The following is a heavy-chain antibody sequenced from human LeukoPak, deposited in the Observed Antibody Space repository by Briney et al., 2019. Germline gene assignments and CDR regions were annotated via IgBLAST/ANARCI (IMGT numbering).Heavy chain of an antibody. CDR2: ISGSGGST. V-gene: IGHV3-23*01. CDR3: AKMRAYSSSWFDY. J-gene: IGHJ4*02. Sequence: GGSLRLSCAASGFTFSSYAMSCVRQAPGKGLEWVSAISGSGGSTYYADSVKGRFTISRDNSKNTLYLQMNSLRAEDTAVYYCAKMRAYSSSWFDYWGQGTLVTVSS. CDR1: GFTFSSYA. D-gene: IGHD6-13*01.